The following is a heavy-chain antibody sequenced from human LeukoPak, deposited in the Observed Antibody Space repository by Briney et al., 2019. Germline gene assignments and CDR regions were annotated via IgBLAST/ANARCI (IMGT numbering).Heavy chain of an antibody. CDR2: IKRDGSEK. CDR1: GFTFSRYW. J-gene: IGHJ4*02. V-gene: IGHV3-7*01. Sequence: GALRLSCAASGFTFSRYWMHWVRQAPGKGLEWVANIKRDGSEKYYVDSVKGRFTISRDNAKNSLYLQMNSLRAEDTAVYYCAGPGGGGYSYGYDYWGQGTLVTVSS. CDR3: AGPGGGGYSYGYDY. D-gene: IGHD5-18*01.